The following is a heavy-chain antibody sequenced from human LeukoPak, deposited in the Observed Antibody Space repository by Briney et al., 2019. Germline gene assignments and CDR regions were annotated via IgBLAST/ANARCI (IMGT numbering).Heavy chain of an antibody. V-gene: IGHV1-46*01. D-gene: IGHD5-18*01. CDR2: INPNGGST. CDR3: ARGGPKYSYGLDDY. J-gene: IGHJ4*02. Sequence: GASVKISCKASGYTFTSYYMHWVRQAPGQGLEWMGIINPNGGSTNYAQKFQGRVTMTRDTSISTAYMELSRLRSDDTAVYYCARGGPKYSYGLDDYWGQGTLVTVSS. CDR1: GYTFTSYY.